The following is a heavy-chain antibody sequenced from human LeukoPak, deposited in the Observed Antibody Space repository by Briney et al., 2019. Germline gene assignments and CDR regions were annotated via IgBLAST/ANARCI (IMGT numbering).Heavy chain of an antibody. CDR1: GFTFSSYW. Sequence: PGGSLRLSCAASGFTFSSYWMSWVRQAPGKGLEWVANIKHDGSEKYYVASVKGRFTISKDNAKNSLFLQMNNLRGEDTAVYYCVKGRGGYVKYKTFDYWGQGTLVTVS. V-gene: IGHV3-7*02. J-gene: IGHJ4*02. CDR2: IKHDGSEK. CDR3: VKGRGGYVKYKTFDY. D-gene: IGHD5-12*01.